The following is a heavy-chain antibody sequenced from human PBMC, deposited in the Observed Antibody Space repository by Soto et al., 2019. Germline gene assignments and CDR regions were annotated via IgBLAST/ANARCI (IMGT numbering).Heavy chain of an antibody. CDR1: GGSFRGYY. CDR2: INQSGSN. D-gene: IGHD1-1*01. J-gene: IGHJ4*02. CDR3: VRGGYWTFDY. Sequence: SETLSLTCAVYGGSFRGYYWSWIRQPPGKGLEWIGEINQSGSNNCNPALKSRVTISVDSSKNQFSLSLNSVTAADTAAYYCVRGGYWTFDYWGQGIQVTVSS. V-gene: IGHV4-34*01.